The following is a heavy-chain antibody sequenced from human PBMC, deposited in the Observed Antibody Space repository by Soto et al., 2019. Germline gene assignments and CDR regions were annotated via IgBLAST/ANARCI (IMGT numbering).Heavy chain of an antibody. CDR2: ISSSGSYI. Sequence: GGSLRLSCAASGFTFNSYNMNWVRQAPGKGLEWVSSISSSGSYISYADSMNGRFTISRDNAENSLYLQMNSLRAEDTAVYFCARDGYGSRPLDYWGQGTLVTVSS. CDR1: GFTFNSYN. D-gene: IGHD5-18*01. V-gene: IGHV3-21*01. J-gene: IGHJ4*02. CDR3: ARDGYGSRPLDY.